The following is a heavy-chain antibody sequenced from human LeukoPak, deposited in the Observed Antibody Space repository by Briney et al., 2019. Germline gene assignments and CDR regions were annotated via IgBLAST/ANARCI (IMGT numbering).Heavy chain of an antibody. D-gene: IGHD3-22*01. V-gene: IGHV1-2*02. Sequence: ASVKVSCKASGYTFTGYYMHWVRQAPGQGLEWMGWINPNSGGTNYAQKFQGRVTMTRDTSISTAYMELSRLRSDDTAVYYCAIGESDYYDSSGYYFEWGQGTLVTVSS. CDR2: INPNSGGT. CDR3: AIGESDYYDSSGYYFE. J-gene: IGHJ4*02. CDR1: GYTFTGYY.